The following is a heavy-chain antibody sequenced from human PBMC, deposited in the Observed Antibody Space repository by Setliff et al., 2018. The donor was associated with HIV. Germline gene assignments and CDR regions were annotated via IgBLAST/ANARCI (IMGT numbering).Heavy chain of an antibody. V-gene: IGHV1-46*01. CDR2: VYPSDGST. CDR3: ARDPHYYDSSVPKYYFDY. J-gene: IGHJ4*02. Sequence: ASVKVSCKASGYTFTSYYMHWVRQAPGQGLEWMGMVYPSDGSTSYAQKFQGRVTMTRDTSTSTIYMELNSLTSEDTAVYYCARDPHYYDSSVPKYYFDYWGQGTLVTASS. D-gene: IGHD3-22*01. CDR1: GYTFTSYY.